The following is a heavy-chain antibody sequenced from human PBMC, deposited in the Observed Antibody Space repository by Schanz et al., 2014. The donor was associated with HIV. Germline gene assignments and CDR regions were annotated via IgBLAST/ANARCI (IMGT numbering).Heavy chain of an antibody. CDR2: ISYDGRNK. Sequence: QVQLVESGGGVVQPGRSLRLSCAGSGFSFDTFGIHWVRQAPGKGLEWLAVISYDGRNKKFANSVKGRFTISRDNSKNTVYLQAKSLRPEDTAVYYCARDPSSHDSSIYSYYYYGMDVWGQGTTVTVSS. D-gene: IGHD3-22*01. CDR3: ARDPSSHDSSIYSYYYYGMDV. J-gene: IGHJ6*02. CDR1: GFSFDTFG. V-gene: IGHV3-30*03.